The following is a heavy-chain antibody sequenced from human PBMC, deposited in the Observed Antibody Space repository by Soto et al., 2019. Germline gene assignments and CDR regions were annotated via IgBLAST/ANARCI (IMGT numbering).Heavy chain of an antibody. D-gene: IGHD1-1*01. CDR3: ARVLTTYNWLDP. CDR1: GGSISSGDYY. Sequence: QVQLQESGPGLVKPSQTLSLNCTVSGGSISSGDYYWSWIRQPPGKGLEWIGHIYYSGSTYYNPSLKSRVTISVDTSKNQFSLKLSSVTAADTAVYYCARVLTTYNWLDPWGQGTLVTVSS. V-gene: IGHV4-30-4*01. CDR2: IYYSGST. J-gene: IGHJ5*02.